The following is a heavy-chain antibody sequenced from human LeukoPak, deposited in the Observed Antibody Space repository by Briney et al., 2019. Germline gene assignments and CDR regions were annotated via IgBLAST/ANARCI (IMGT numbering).Heavy chain of an antibody. J-gene: IGHJ4*02. Sequence: PGGSLRLSCAASGFTFSSYAMSWVRQPPGKGLEWIGSIYYSGSTYYNPSLKSRVTISVDTSKNQFSLKLNSVTAADTAVYYCARVGRGYGSGIEHWGQGTLVTVSS. CDR1: GFTFSSYA. CDR2: IYYSGST. CDR3: ARVGRGYGSGIEH. D-gene: IGHD3-10*01. V-gene: IGHV4-39*01.